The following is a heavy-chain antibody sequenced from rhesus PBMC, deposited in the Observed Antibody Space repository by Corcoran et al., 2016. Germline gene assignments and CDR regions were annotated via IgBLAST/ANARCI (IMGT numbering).Heavy chain of an antibody. CDR1: GGSISSSYYF. Sequence: QVQLQESGPGLVKPSEHLSLTCAGSGGSISSSYYFWSWIRQAPGKGLEGLGYISYSGSTSYNPSLKSRVTISRDTSKNQFSLKLSPVTAADTAVYYCARRGCTGSGCRAEYFEFWGQGALVTVSS. CDR3: ARRGCTGSGCRAEYFEF. V-gene: IGHV4-122*02. CDR2: ISYSGST. D-gene: IGHD2-21*01. J-gene: IGHJ1*01.